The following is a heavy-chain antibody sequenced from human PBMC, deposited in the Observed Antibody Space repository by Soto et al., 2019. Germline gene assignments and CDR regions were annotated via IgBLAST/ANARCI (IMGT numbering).Heavy chain of an antibody. CDR2: ISAYNGNT. Sequence: PSASVKVSCKASGYTFTSYGISWVRQAPGQGLEWMGWISAYNGNTNYAQKLQGRVTMTTDTSTSTAYMELRSLRSDDTAVYYCACGYYDSSGYRDFDYWGQGTLVTVSS. V-gene: IGHV1-18*01. J-gene: IGHJ4*02. D-gene: IGHD3-22*01. CDR3: ACGYYDSSGYRDFDY. CDR1: GYTFTSYG.